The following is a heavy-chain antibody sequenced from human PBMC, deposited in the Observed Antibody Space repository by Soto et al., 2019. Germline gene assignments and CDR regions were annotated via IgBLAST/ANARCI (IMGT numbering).Heavy chain of an antibody. CDR1: GDIVSSNSAA. D-gene: IGHD6-6*01. CDR2: TYYRSKWYN. J-gene: IGHJ6*02. V-gene: IGHV6-1*01. Sequence: SQTLSLTCAISGDIVSSNSAAWNWIRQSPSRGLEWLGRTYYRSKWYNDYAVSVKSRITINPDTSRNQFSLQLNSVTPEDTAVYYCARDPQAARHYYYGMDVWGQGTTVTVSS. CDR3: ARDPQAARHYYYGMDV.